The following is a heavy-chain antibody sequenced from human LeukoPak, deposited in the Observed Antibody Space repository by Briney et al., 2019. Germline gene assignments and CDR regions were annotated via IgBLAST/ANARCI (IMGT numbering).Heavy chain of an antibody. CDR3: ARVGIAVAGPDQLGY. V-gene: IGHV7-4-1*02. D-gene: IGHD6-19*01. CDR2: INTNTGNP. CDR1: GYGFSGYY. J-gene: IGHJ4*02. Sequence: ASVKVSCKASGYGFSGYYIHWVRQAPGQGLEWMGWINTNTGNPTYAQGFTGRFVFSLDTSVSTAYLQISSLKTEDTAVYYCARVGIAVAGPDQLGYWGQGTLVTVSS.